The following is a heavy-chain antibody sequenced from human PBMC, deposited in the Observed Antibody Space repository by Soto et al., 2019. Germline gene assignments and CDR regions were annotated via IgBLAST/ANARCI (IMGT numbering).Heavy chain of an antibody. Sequence: SETLSLTCTVSGGSISISSYYWGCIRQPPGKGLEWIGSIYYSGSTYYNPSLKSRVTISVDTSKNQFSLKLSSVTAADTAVYYCARLRSGSRPNFDYWGQGTLVTVSS. J-gene: IGHJ4*02. CDR3: ARLRSGSRPNFDY. D-gene: IGHD3-10*01. CDR1: GGSISISSYY. V-gene: IGHV4-39*01. CDR2: IYYSGST.